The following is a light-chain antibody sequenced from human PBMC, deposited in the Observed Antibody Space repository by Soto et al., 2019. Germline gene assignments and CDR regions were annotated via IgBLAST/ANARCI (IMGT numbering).Light chain of an antibody. CDR3: HQRSSWPPIT. Sequence: EIVLTQSPATLSLSPGERATLSCRASQSVSSYLAWYQQKPSQAPRLLIYDASNRATGIPARFSGSGSGTDFTLTISSLEPEDFAVYYCHQRSSWPPITFGQGTRLEIK. CDR1: QSVSSY. CDR2: DAS. J-gene: IGKJ5*01. V-gene: IGKV3-11*01.